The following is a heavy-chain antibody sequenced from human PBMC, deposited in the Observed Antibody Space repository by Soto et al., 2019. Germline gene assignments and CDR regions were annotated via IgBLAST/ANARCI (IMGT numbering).Heavy chain of an antibody. V-gene: IGHV4-59*01. J-gene: IGHJ5*02. CDR2: IYYSGST. CDR1: GGSISSYY. CDR3: AREPIGDGYNRGWFDP. D-gene: IGHD5-12*01. Sequence: LSLTCTVSGGSISSYYWSWIRQPPGKGLEWIGYIYYSGSTNYNPSLKSRVTISVDTSKNQFSLKLSSVTAADTAVYYCAREPIGDGYNRGWFDPWGQGTLVTAPQ.